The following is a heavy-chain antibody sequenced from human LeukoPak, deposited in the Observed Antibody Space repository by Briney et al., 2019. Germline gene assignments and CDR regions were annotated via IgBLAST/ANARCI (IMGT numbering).Heavy chain of an antibody. D-gene: IGHD6-19*01. J-gene: IGHJ5*02. V-gene: IGHV4-4*07. CDR3: ARGGAVPAYNWFDP. CDR1: GCSIRSYP. Sequence: SETLSLTCTVSGCSIRSYPWSWFRHPAGKGLEWIGRIYSSGSTNYKPSLKSRVTMAVDTSKNHFSLNLSCVTAADTAIYYWARGGAVPAYNWFDPWGQGTLVTVSS. CDR2: IYSSGST.